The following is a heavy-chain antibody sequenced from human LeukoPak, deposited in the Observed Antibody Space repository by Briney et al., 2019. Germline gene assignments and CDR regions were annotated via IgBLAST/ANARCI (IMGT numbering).Heavy chain of an antibody. Sequence: ASVKVSCKASGYTFTDYYIHWVKQAPGKGLEWMGHVDTEDGKTRYIGRLQGRVTMTADMSSHTAYMELNGLTSEDTAVYYCGTIPPTNDGLPWGQGTLVTVSS. J-gene: IGHJ5*02. CDR2: VDTEDGKT. D-gene: IGHD1-1*01. V-gene: IGHV1-69-2*01. CDR1: GYTFTDYY. CDR3: GTIPPTNDGLP.